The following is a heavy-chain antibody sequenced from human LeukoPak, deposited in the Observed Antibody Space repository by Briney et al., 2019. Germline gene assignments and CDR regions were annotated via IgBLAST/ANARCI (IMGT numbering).Heavy chain of an antibody. CDR2: ISSSSSYI. CDR3: ARMPQHRYSSSWYYYGMDV. CDR1: GFTFSSYS. D-gene: IGHD6-13*01. Sequence: AGGSLRLSCAASGFTFSSYSMNWVRQAPGKGLEWVSSISSSSSYIYYADSVKGRFTISRDNAKNSLYLQMNSLRAEDTAVYYCARMPQHRYSSSWYYYGMDVWGQGTTVTVSS. J-gene: IGHJ6*02. V-gene: IGHV3-21*01.